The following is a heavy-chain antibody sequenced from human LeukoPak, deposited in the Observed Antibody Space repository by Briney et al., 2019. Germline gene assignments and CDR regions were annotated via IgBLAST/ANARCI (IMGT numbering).Heavy chain of an antibody. D-gene: IGHD3-16*02. Sequence: PGGSLRLSCAASGFTLSSYGMHWVRQAPGKGLEWVAFIRYDGSNKYYADSVKGRFTISRDNSKNTLYLQMNSLRAEDTAVYYCAKSPYDYVWGSYRYAYYFDYWGQGTLVTVSS. V-gene: IGHV3-30*02. CDR3: AKSPYDYVWGSYRYAYYFDY. J-gene: IGHJ4*02. CDR1: GFTLSSYG. CDR2: IRYDGSNK.